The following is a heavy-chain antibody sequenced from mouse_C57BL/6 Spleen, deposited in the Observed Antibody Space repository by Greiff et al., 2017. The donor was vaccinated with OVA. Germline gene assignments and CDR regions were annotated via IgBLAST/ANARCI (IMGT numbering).Heavy chain of an antibody. CDR2: IHPNSGST. V-gene: IGHV1-64*01. Sequence: QVQLQQPGAELVKPGASVKLSCKASGYTFTSYWMHWVKQRPGQGLEWLGMIHPNSGSTNYNEKFKSKATLTVDKSSSTAYMQLSSLTSEDSAVYYCAREDGNYVAYWGQGTLVTVSA. J-gene: IGHJ3*01. CDR1: GYTFTSYW. D-gene: IGHD2-1*01. CDR3: AREDGNYVAY.